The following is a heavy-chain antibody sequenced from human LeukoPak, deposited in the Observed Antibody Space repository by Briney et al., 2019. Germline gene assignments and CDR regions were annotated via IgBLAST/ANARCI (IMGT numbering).Heavy chain of an antibody. CDR1: GGSISTYY. CDR3: ARYYGTHDAFDI. CDR2: TYYSGST. Sequence: SETLSLTCTVSGGSISTYYWNWIRQSPGKGLEWIGYTYYSGSTNYNPSLKSRVTTSVDTSKNQFSLELSSVTAADSAVYYCARYYGTHDAFDIWGQGTMVTVSS. D-gene: IGHD3-10*01. V-gene: IGHV4-59*01. J-gene: IGHJ3*02.